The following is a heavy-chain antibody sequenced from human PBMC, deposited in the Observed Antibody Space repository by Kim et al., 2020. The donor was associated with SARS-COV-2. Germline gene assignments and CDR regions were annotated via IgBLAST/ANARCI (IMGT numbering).Heavy chain of an antibody. J-gene: IGHJ1*01. V-gene: IGHV3-15*01. D-gene: IGHD6-19*01. Sequence: AAPGKGRFTISRDDSKNTLYLQMNSLKTEDTAVYYCTTQYSSGWFEYFQHWGQGTLVTVSS. CDR3: TTQYSSGWFEYFQH.